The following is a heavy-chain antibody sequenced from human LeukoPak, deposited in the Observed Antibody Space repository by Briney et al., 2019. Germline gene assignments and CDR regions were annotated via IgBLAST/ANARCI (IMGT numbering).Heavy chain of an antibody. D-gene: IGHD5-18*01. CDR2: ISSSGSTI. J-gene: IGHJ4*02. CDR3: TRITTAMDVDY. Sequence: GGSLRLSCAASGFTFSSYQMNWVRQAPGKGLQWVSCISSSGSTIYYADSVKGRFTISRDNAKNSLYLQMNNLRAEDTAVYYCTRITTAMDVDYWGQGTLVTVSS. V-gene: IGHV3-48*03. CDR1: GFTFSSYQ.